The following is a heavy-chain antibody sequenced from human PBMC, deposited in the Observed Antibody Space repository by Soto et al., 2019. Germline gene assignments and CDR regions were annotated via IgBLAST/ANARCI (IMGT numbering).Heavy chain of an antibody. D-gene: IGHD3-9*01. CDR1: GYTFTSYA. Sequence: ASVKVSCKASGYTFTSYAMHWVRQAPGQRLEWMGWINAGNGNTKYSQKFQGRVTITRDTSASTAYMELSSLRSEDTAVYYCARAAYDILTGYYPPDAFDIWGQGTMVTVSS. CDR3: ARAAYDILTGYYPPDAFDI. V-gene: IGHV1-3*01. J-gene: IGHJ3*02. CDR2: INAGNGNT.